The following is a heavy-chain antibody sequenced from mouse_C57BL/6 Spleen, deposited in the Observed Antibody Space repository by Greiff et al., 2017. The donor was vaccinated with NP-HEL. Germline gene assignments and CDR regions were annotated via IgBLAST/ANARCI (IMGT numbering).Heavy chain of an antibody. Sequence: QVQLKQPGAELVMPGASVKLSCKASGYTFTSYWMHWVKQRPGQGLEWIGEIDPSDSYTNYNQQFKGQSTLTVDKSSSTAYMQLSRLTSEDSAVYYCARGGYDGAMDYWGQGTSVTVSS. CDR3: ARGGYDGAMDY. J-gene: IGHJ4*01. CDR1: GYTFTSYW. D-gene: IGHD2-2*01. CDR2: IDPSDSYT. V-gene: IGHV1-69*01.